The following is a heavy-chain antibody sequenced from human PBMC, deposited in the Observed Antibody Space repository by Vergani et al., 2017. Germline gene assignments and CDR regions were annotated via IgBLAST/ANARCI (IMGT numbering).Heavy chain of an antibody. V-gene: IGHV3-30*03. D-gene: IGHD1-1*01. CDR2: ISYEGTHK. Sequence: QVHLVESGGGVVQPGRSLRLYCVVSGFTSSYYGMHWVRQAPGKGLEWVAVISYEGTHKYYADSVKGRFTISRDNSKSTLYLQMNSLRTEDTAVYYCATKSXCTPGCQIGYFREWGQGTLVTVSS. CDR1: GFTSSYYG. J-gene: IGHJ1*01. CDR3: ATKSXCTPGCQIGYFRE.